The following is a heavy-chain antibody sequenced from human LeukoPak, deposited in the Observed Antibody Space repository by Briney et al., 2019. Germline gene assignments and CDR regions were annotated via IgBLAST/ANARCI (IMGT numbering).Heavy chain of an antibody. V-gene: IGHV1-18*01. Sequence: ASVKVSCKASGYTFTSYGISWVRQAPGQGLEWMGWISAYNGNTNYAQKLQGRVTMTTDTSTSTAYMELSSLRSEDTAVYYCARDRGYGDYGWYFDLWGRGTLVTVSS. D-gene: IGHD4-17*01. CDR3: ARDRGYGDYGWYFDL. CDR2: ISAYNGNT. J-gene: IGHJ2*01. CDR1: GYTFTSYG.